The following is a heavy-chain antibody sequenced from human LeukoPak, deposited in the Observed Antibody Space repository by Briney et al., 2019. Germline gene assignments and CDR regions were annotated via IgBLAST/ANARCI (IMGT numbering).Heavy chain of an antibody. D-gene: IGHD6-25*01. CDR2: INTSGNS. Sequence: SETLSLTCTVSVRSISSHYWSWIPQPAGKGLEWIGRINTSGNSNYNPSLRSRVTMSVDTSKNQFSLNLSSVTAADTAVYYCAREGGGPRWLDPWGQGTLVAVSS. CDR1: VRSISSHY. J-gene: IGHJ5*02. CDR3: AREGGGPRWLDP. V-gene: IGHV4-4*07.